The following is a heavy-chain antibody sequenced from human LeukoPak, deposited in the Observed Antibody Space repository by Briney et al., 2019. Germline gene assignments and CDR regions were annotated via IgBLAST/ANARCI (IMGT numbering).Heavy chain of an antibody. CDR3: ARVLKQQGSSAFDI. V-gene: IGHV1-2*06. Sequence: ASVKVSCKASGYTFTSYYMHWVRQAPGQGLEWMGRINPNSGGTNYAQKFQGRVTMTRDTSISTAYMELSRLRSDDTAVYYCARVLKQQGSSAFDIWGQGTMVTVSS. D-gene: IGHD6-13*01. CDR2: INPNSGGT. CDR1: GYTFTSYY. J-gene: IGHJ3*02.